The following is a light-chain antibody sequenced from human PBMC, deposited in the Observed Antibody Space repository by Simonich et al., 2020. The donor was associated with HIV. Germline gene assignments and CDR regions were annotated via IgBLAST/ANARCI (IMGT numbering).Light chain of an antibody. V-gene: IGKV1-9*01. Sequence: DIQLTQSPSFLSASVGDRVTITCRASQDISSYLAWYQQKPGEAPKHLIYAASTLQSGVPSRFSGSGSGTEFTLTISSLQPEDFATYYCQQLNSYPRALTFGGGTKVEIK. CDR3: QQLNSYPRALT. CDR2: AAS. J-gene: IGKJ4*01. CDR1: QDISSY.